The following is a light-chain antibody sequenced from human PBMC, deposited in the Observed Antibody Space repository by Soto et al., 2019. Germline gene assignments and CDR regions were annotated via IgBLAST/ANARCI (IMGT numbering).Light chain of an antibody. CDR1: QTVSNY. V-gene: IGKV1-39*01. CDR3: QQNYDVPRT. J-gene: IGKJ2*01. CDR2: AAS. Sequence: DIQMTQSPSYLPTSVGDRVTITCRASQTVSNYVTWYQQKPGKAPRMLIFAASRVQNGIPSRFSGSGSGTDLTLTISHVQPEDFATYFCQQNYDVPRTFGQGTTLEI.